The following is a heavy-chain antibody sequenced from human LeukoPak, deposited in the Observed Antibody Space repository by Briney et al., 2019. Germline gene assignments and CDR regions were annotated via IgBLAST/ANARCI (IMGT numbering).Heavy chain of an antibody. CDR3: ARRASYELPLDY. J-gene: IGHJ4*02. CDR2: IYYSGST. Sequence: SETLSLTCTVSGGSISSYYWSWIRQPPGKGLEWIGYIYYSGSTNYNPSLKSRVTISVDTSKNQFSLKLSSVTAADTAVYYCARRASYELPLDYWGQGTLVTVSS. D-gene: IGHD5-12*01. V-gene: IGHV4-59*08. CDR1: GGSISSYY.